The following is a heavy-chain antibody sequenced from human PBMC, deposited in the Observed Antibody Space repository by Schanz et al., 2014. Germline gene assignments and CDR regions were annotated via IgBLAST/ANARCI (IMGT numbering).Heavy chain of an antibody. Sequence: VQLVESGGGLVQPGGSLRLSCGSSGFTFSPYWMHWVRQAPGKGLVWVSYVSRSTPDIYYADSVKGRFTMSRDNAKNSVFLQMNSLRAEDTAVYYCVRDSFFAFDYWGQGTLVTVSS. CDR3: VRDSFFAFDY. V-gene: IGHV3-48*01. CDR2: VSRSTPDI. CDR1: GFTFSPYW. D-gene: IGHD3-3*01. J-gene: IGHJ4*02.